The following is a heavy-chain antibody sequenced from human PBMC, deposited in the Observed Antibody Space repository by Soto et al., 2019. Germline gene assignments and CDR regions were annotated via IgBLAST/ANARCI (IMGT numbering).Heavy chain of an antibody. CDR2: ISYDGSNK. V-gene: IGHV3-30*18. CDR3: AKDSGVYYYYGSGSFKPGSY. CDR1: GFTFSSYG. J-gene: IGHJ4*02. Sequence: GGSLRLSCAASGFTFSSYGMHWVRQAPGKGLEWVAVISYDGSNKYYADSVKGRFTISRDNSKNTLYLQMNSLRAEDTAVYYCAKDSGVYYYYGSGSFKPGSYWGQGTLVTVSS. D-gene: IGHD3-10*01.